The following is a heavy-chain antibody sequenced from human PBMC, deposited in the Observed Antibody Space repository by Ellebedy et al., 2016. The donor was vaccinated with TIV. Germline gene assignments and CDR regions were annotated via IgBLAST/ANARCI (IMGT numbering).Heavy chain of an antibody. D-gene: IGHD1-1*01. Sequence: PGGSLRLSCAASGFTFSSYWMSWVRQAPGKGLEWVANIKQDGSEKYYVDSVKGRFTISRDNAKNSLYLQMNSLRAEDTAVYYCARDVPNSKGPQGYFDLWGRGTLVTVSS. CDR2: IKQDGSEK. CDR3: ARDVPNSKGPQGYFDL. V-gene: IGHV3-7*01. J-gene: IGHJ2*01. CDR1: GFTFSSYW.